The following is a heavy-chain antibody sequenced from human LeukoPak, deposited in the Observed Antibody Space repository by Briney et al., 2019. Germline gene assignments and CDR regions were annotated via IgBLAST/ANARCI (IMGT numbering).Heavy chain of an antibody. CDR3: ARGALRYCSGGSCSDYYGMDV. J-gene: IGHJ6*02. CDR1: GYTFTSYG. V-gene: IGHV1-18*01. D-gene: IGHD2-15*01. CDR2: ISAYNGNT. Sequence: ASVKVSCKASGYTFTSYGISWVRQAPGQGLEWMGWISAYNGNTNYAQKLQGRVTMTRDTSTSTVYMELSSLRSEDTAVYYCARGALRYCSGGSCSDYYGMDVWGQGTTVTVS.